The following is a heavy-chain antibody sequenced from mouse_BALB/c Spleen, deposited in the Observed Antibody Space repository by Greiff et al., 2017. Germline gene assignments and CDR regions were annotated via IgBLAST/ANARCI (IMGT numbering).Heavy chain of an antibody. D-gene: IGHD1-1*01. J-gene: IGHJ3*01. CDR1: GFSLTSYG. CDR3: ARDRYWLFAY. V-gene: IGHV2-9*02. CDR2: IWAGGST. Sequence: VQRVESGPGLVAPSQSLSITCTVSGFSLTSYGVHWVRQPPGKGLEWLGVIWAGGSTNYNSALMSRLSISKDNSKSQVFLKMNSLQTDDTAMYYCARDRYWLFAYWGQGTLVTVSA.